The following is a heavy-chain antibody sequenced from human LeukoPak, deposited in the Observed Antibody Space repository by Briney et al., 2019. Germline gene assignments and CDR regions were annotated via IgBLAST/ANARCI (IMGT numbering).Heavy chain of an antibody. CDR3: ARDYQGGYGDKTVDY. J-gene: IGHJ4*02. CDR1: GGSFRGYY. D-gene: IGHD4-17*01. V-gene: IGHV4-34*01. CDR2: INHSGST. Sequence: PSETLSLTCVVYGGSFRGYYWRWIRQPPGKGLEWIGEINHSGSTNYNPSLKSRVTISADTSKNQFSLKLSSVTAADTAVYYCARDYQGGYGDKTVDYWGQGTLVTVSS.